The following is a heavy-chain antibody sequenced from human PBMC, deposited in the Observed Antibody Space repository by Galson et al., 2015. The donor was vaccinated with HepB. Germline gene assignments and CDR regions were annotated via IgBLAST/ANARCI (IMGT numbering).Heavy chain of an antibody. V-gene: IGHV1-18*04. D-gene: IGHD3-22*01. CDR3: ARRYYDSSGYYYFDY. Sequence: SVKVSCKASGYTFTSYGISWVRQAPGQGLEWMGWISAYNGNTNYAQKLQSRVTMTTDTSTSTAYMELRSLRSDDTAVYYCARRYYDSSGYYYFDYWGQGTLVTVSS. CDR1: GYTFTSYG. CDR2: ISAYNGNT. J-gene: IGHJ4*02.